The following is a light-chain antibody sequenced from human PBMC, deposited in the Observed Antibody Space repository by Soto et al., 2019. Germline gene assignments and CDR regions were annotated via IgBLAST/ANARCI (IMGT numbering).Light chain of an antibody. Sequence: QSALTQPASVSGSPGQSITISCTGTSSDVGSYNLVSWYQQHPGKAPKLMIYEVSKRPSGVSNRFSGSKSGNTASLTISGLQAEDEADYYCCSYAGSPLVFGTGTRSPS. CDR1: SSDVGSYNL. V-gene: IGLV2-23*02. J-gene: IGLJ1*01. CDR3: CSYAGSPLV. CDR2: EVS.